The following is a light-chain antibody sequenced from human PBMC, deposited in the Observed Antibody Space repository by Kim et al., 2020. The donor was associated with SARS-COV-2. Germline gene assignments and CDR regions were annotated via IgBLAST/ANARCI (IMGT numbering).Light chain of an antibody. V-gene: IGLV2-14*03. CDR2: GVT. J-gene: IGLJ1*01. CDR1: NSDVGSHTT. CDR3: SSYTINGIYV. Sequence: QSALTQPASVSGSPGQSITISCTGTNSDVGSHTTVSWYQQHPDKVPKVIIYGVTKRPSGVSSRFSGSKSGNTASLTVSGLQADDEAHYYCSSYTINGIYVFGSGTQLTVL.